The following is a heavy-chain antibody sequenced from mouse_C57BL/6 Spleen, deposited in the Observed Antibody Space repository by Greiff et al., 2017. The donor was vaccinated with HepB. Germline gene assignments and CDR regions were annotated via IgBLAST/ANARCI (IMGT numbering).Heavy chain of an antibody. V-gene: IGHV5-6*01. D-gene: IGHD1-1*01. CDR3: ARHSLITTVLARDYFDY. J-gene: IGHJ2*01. CDR2: ISSGGSYT. Sequence: EVMLVESGGDLVKPGGSLKLSCAASGFTFSSYGMSWVRQTPDKRLEWVATISSGGSYTYYPDSVKGRFTISRDNAKNTLYLQMSSLKSEDTAMYYCARHSLITTVLARDYFDYWGQGTTLTVSS. CDR1: GFTFSSYG.